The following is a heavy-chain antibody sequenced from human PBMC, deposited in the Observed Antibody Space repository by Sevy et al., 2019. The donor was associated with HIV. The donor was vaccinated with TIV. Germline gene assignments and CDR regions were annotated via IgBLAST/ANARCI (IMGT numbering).Heavy chain of an antibody. J-gene: IGHJ4*02. Sequence: GGSLRLSCAASGVTFSGSAMHWVRQASGKGLEWVGRIRSKVNSYATAYAGSVKGRFNMSRDDSKNTAYVQMNSLKTEDTAVYYCTSRAKYLGATRGFDYWGQGTLVTVSS. CDR1: GVTFSGSA. CDR3: TSRAKYLGATRGFDY. D-gene: IGHD1-26*01. V-gene: IGHV3-73*01. CDR2: IRSKVNSYAT.